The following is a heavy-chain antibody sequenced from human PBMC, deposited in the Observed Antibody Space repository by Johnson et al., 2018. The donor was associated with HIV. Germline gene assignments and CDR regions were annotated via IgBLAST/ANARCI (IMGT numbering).Heavy chain of an antibody. CDR1: GFTFSSYG. D-gene: IGHD3-10*01. V-gene: IGHV3-30*03. Sequence: QVQLVESGGGVVQSGRSLRLSCAASGFTFSSYGMHWVRQAPGKGLEWVAIISYDGSNKYSADSVKGRFTISRDNAKKSLYLQMKSLRDEDTALYYCARDVGLWFGELGSGEAFDIWGQGTMVTVSS. J-gene: IGHJ3*02. CDR2: ISYDGSNK. CDR3: ARDVGLWFGELGSGEAFDI.